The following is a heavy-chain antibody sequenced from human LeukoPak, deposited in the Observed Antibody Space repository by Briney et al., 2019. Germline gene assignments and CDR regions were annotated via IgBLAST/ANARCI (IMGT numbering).Heavy chain of an antibody. CDR1: GFTFSNYY. V-gene: IGHV3-11*04. CDR2: ISDSGNTI. CDR3: ARDLGRLDY. Sequence: PGGSLRLSCAASGFTFSNYYMTWIRQAPGKGLQWISFISDSGNTIYYADSVEGRFTISRDNAKNSLYLQMNSLRAEDTAVYYCARDLGRLDYWGQGTLVTVSS. J-gene: IGHJ4*02.